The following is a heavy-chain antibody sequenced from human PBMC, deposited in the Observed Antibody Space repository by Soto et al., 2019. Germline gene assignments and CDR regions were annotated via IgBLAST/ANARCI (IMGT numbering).Heavy chain of an antibody. V-gene: IGHV3-23*01. CDR1: GFTFSSYA. CDR3: AKGPSDPYYYDILTGPFDY. CDR2: ISGSGGST. D-gene: IGHD3-9*01. Sequence: PGGSLRLSCAASGFTFSSYAMSGVRQAPGKGLERVSAISGSGGSTYYADSVKGRFTISRDNSKNTLYLQMNSLRAEDTAVYYCAKGPSDPYYYDILTGPFDYWGQGTLVTVSS. J-gene: IGHJ4*02.